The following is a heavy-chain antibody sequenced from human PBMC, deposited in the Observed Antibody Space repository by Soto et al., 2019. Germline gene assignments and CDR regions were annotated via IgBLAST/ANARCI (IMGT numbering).Heavy chain of an antibody. CDR2: ISYDGSNN. Sequence: QVQLVETGGGVVQPGRSLRLSCAASGFTFSSYGMHWVRRAPGKGLEWVAVISYDGSNNNYADSVKGRFTISRDNSKNTLFLQMNSLRAEDTAVYYCAKDFYSSDGHSDYWGQGTLVTVSS. CDR3: AKDFYSSDGHSDY. CDR1: GFTFSSYG. J-gene: IGHJ4*02. D-gene: IGHD6-19*01. V-gene: IGHV3-30*18.